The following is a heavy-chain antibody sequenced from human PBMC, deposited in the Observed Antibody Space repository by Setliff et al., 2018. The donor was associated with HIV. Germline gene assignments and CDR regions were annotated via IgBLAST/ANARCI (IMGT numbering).Heavy chain of an antibody. Sequence: PRPSVKVSCKASGYIFGNYGINWVRQAPGQGLEWMGWISGHNGNTNSAQKVQGRVIMTTDTSTSTAYMELRSLRSDDAAVYYCTRGPWSKVVTTDTFDIWGQGTMVTVSS. CDR1: GYIFGNYG. V-gene: IGHV1-18*01. D-gene: IGHD1-26*01. CDR2: ISGHNGNT. CDR3: TRGPWSKVVTTDTFDI. J-gene: IGHJ3*02.